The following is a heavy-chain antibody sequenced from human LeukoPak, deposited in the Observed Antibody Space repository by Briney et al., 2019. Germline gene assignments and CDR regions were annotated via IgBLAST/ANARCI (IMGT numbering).Heavy chain of an antibody. V-gene: IGHV4-34*01. Sequence: SETLSLTCAVYGGSFSGYYWSWIRQPPGKGLEWIGEINHSGSTNYNPSLKSRVTISVDTSKNQFSLKLSSVTAADTAVYYCAQGAAAGHFWGPGTLVTGSS. D-gene: IGHD6-13*01. CDR2: INHSGST. J-gene: IGHJ4*02. CDR1: GGSFSGYY. CDR3: AQGAAAGHF.